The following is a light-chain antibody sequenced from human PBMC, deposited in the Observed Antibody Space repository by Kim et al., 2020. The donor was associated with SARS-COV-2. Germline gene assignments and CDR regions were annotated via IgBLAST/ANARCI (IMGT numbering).Light chain of an antibody. CDR2: SHN. CDR3: SAWDDSLDVYV. CDR1: SSNIGSTT. V-gene: IGLV1-44*01. J-gene: IGLJ1*01. Sequence: QSVLTQPPSASGTPGQRVTISCSGSSSNIGSTTVNWYQQFPETAPKFLVDSHNQCPSGVPDRFSGSKSGTSASLAINGLQSEDEADYYCSAWDDSLDVYVFGTGTKVTVL.